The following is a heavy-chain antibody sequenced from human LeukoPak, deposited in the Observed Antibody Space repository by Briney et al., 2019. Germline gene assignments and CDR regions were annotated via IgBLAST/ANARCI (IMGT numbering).Heavy chain of an antibody. Sequence: GRSLRLSCAASGFIFSGSTMHWVRQASGKGLEWIGLIRRKSDSLATTYAASIQGRFTISRDDSQNTAYLQMNSLKTEDTAMYYCTRVHSQLWVYFDYWGQGTLVTVSS. J-gene: IGHJ4*02. D-gene: IGHD5-18*01. CDR3: TRVHSQLWVYFDY. CDR1: GFIFSGST. V-gene: IGHV3-73*01. CDR2: IRRKSDSLAT.